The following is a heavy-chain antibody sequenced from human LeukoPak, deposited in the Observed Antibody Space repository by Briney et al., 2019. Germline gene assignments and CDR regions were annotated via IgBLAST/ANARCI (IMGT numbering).Heavy chain of an antibody. CDR2: IYYSGST. CDR3: ARSLLSPLRSGSPLFDY. J-gene: IGHJ4*02. Sequence: SETLSLTCTVSGGSISSNTYYWGWIRQPPGKGLEWIGSIYYSGSTYYNPSLKSRVTISVDTSKNQFSLKLSSVTAADTAVYYCARSLLSPLRSGSPLFDYWGQGTLVTVSS. CDR1: GGSISSNTYY. D-gene: IGHD3-10*01. V-gene: IGHV4-39*07.